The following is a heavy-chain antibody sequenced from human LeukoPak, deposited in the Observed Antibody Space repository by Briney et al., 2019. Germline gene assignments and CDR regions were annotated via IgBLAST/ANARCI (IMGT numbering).Heavy chain of an antibody. Sequence: GGSLRLSCAATGFTISSFYMNWVRQAPGKGLEWVSSIFPSGGEIHYADSVRGRFTISRDNSKSTLSLQMNSLRAEDTAIYYCATYRQVLLPFESWGQGTLVTVSS. D-gene: IGHD2-8*02. V-gene: IGHV3-23*01. CDR2: IFPSGGEI. CDR1: GFTISSFY. J-gene: IGHJ4*02. CDR3: ATYRQVLLPFES.